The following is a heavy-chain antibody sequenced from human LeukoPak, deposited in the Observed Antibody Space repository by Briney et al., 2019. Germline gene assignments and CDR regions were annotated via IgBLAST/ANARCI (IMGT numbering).Heavy chain of an antibody. CDR3: ARRAVSGSYYFDY. J-gene: IGHJ4*02. CDR1: GFTFSRYG. CDR2: IRYDGSNK. D-gene: IGHD1-26*01. V-gene: IGHV3-30*02. Sequence: PGGSLRLSCAASGFTFSRYGMHWVRQAPGKGLEWVAFIRYDGSNKYYADSVKGRFTISRDNSKNTLYLQMNSLRAEDTAVYYCARRAVSGSYYFDYWGQGTLVTVSS.